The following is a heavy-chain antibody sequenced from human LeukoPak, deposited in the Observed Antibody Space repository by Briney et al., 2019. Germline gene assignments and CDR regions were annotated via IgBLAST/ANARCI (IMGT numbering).Heavy chain of an antibody. J-gene: IGHJ4*02. CDR3: ARRQGCSSTSCPPDY. CDR2: IYPGDSDT. V-gene: IGHV5-51*01. Sequence: GESLQISCRGSGCSFTTYWIGWVRRMPGKGLEWMGIIYPGDSDTRYTPSFQGQVTMSADKSINTAYLQWSSLKASDTAMYYCARRQGCSSTSCPPDYWGQGTLVTVSP. D-gene: IGHD2-2*01. CDR1: GCSFTTYW.